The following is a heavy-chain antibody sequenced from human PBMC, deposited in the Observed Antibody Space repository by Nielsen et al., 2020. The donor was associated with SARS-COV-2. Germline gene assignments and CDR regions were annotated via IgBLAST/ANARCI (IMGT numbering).Heavy chain of an antibody. Sequence: GESLKISCVASGLTFSSYAMSWVRQAPGKGLEWVSGISGNDNSTFYADSVKGRFTISRDNSKNTVLLQMDGLRADDTATYYCARDPPWFDPWGQGTLATVSS. V-gene: IGHV3-23*01. J-gene: IGHJ5*02. CDR1: GLTFSSYA. CDR3: ARDPPWFDP. CDR2: ISGNDNST.